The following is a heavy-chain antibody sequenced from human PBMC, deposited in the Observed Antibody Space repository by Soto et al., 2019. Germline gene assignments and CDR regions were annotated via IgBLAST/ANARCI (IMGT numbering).Heavy chain of an antibody. CDR2: INWNDDK. CDR1: GFSLSSTGVG. V-gene: IGHV2-5*01. CDR3: ARSGHNSGFFYYDY. Sequence: QITLKESGPTLVKVTQTVTLTCTFSGFSLSSTGVGVGWIRQPPGEALEGLALINWNDDKRYNPSLKSRLTITKDTSKNQVVLTMTNMDPVDTAAYYCARSGHNSGFFYYDYWGQGTLVTVSS. D-gene: IGHD3-22*01. J-gene: IGHJ4*02.